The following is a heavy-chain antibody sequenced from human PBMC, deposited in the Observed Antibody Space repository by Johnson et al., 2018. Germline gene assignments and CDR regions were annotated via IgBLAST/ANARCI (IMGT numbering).Heavy chain of an antibody. CDR1: GFTFSSYA. J-gene: IGHJ1*01. Sequence: VQLVQSGGGLLQPGGSLRLSCAASGFTFSSYAMHWVRQAPGKGLEWVSGISWNSGSIGYADSVKGRFTISRDNAKNSLYLQMNSLRAEDTALYYCAKELYYDDSSDGGYCQHWGQGTLVTVSS. V-gene: IGHV3-9*01. CDR3: AKELYYDDSSDGGYCQH. D-gene: IGHD3-22*01. CDR2: ISWNSGSI.